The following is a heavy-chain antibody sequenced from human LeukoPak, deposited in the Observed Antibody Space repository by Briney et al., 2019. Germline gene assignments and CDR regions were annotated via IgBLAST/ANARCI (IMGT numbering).Heavy chain of an antibody. Sequence: ASVKVSCKASGYTFTSYDINWVRQATGQGLEWMGWMNPNSGNTGYAQKFQGRVTMTRNTSISTAYMELSSLRSEDTAVYYCARFEIVVDYYYMDVWGKGTTVTVFS. J-gene: IGHJ6*03. CDR3: ARFEIVVDYYYMDV. D-gene: IGHD3-22*01. V-gene: IGHV1-8*01. CDR2: MNPNSGNT. CDR1: GYTFTSYD.